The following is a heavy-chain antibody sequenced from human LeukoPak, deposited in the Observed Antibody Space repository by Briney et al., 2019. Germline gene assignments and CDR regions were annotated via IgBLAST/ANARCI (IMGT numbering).Heavy chain of an antibody. CDR2: IYYSGIT. Sequence: PSETLSLTCTVSGGSISSNYWSWIRQPPGKGLEWIGYIYYSGITNYNPSLKSRVTISVNTSKNDFSLRMTSVTAADTAIYYCARGAGGPDYWGPGTLVTVSS. V-gene: IGHV4-59*01. CDR3: ARGAGGPDY. J-gene: IGHJ4*02. D-gene: IGHD3-16*01. CDR1: GGSISSNY.